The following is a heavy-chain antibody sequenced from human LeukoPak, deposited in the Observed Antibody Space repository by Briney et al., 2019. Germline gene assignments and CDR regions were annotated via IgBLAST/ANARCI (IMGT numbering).Heavy chain of an antibody. Sequence: GASVKVSCKASGYAFTCYYMHWVRQAPGQGLEWMGWINPNSGGTNYAQKFQGRVTMTRDTSISTAYMELSRLRSDDTAVYYCASTGRFVAKTGSLDYWGQGTLVTVSS. CDR2: INPNSGGT. CDR1: GYAFTCYY. CDR3: ASTGRFVAKTGSLDY. D-gene: IGHD1-14*01. V-gene: IGHV1-2*02. J-gene: IGHJ4*02.